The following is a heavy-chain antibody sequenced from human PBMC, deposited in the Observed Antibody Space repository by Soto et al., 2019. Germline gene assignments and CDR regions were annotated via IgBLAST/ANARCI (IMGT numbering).Heavy chain of an antibody. CDR3: AGGQLLPTHNYYAGDV. V-gene: IGHV3-23*01. D-gene: IGHD2-2*01. J-gene: IGHJ6*02. Sequence: PGGSLILSCAASGFTFSSYAMSWVRQAPGKGLEWVSAISGSGGSTYYADSVKGRFTISRDNSKNTLYLQMNSLRAEDTAVYYCAGGQLLPTHNYYAGDVWDQGTTVTVSS. CDR1: GFTFSSYA. CDR2: ISGSGGST.